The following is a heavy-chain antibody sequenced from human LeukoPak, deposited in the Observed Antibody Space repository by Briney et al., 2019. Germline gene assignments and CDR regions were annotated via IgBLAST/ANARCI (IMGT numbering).Heavy chain of an antibody. CDR1: GFTFSTFA. Sequence: GGSLRLSCAASGFTFSTFAMIWVRQPPGKGLEWVSSIFPSGGEIHYADSVRCRFTISRDNSKNTLYLQMNSLRAEDTAVYYCAKDPILHYYGSGSYYNQPYYFDYWGQGTLVTVSS. J-gene: IGHJ4*02. D-gene: IGHD3-10*01. CDR3: AKDPILHYYGSGSYYNQPYYFDY. CDR2: IFPSGGEI. V-gene: IGHV3-23*01.